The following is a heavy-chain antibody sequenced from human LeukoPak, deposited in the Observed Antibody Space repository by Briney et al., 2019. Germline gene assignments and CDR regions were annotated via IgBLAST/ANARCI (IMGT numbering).Heavy chain of an antibody. CDR1: GFTFSSYS. D-gene: IGHD3-22*01. J-gene: IGHJ4*02. CDR2: ISTSSGYI. Sequence: GGSLRLSCTASGFTFSSYSMNWVRQAPGKALEWVSSISTSSGYIHYADSVKGRFTISRDNAKNSLYLQMNSLRAEDTAVYYCARDEFSSAAGYFDYWGQGTLVTVSS. V-gene: IGHV3-21*01. CDR3: ARDEFSSAAGYFDY.